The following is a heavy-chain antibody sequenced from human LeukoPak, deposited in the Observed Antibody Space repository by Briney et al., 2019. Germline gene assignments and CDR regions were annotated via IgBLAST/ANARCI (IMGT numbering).Heavy chain of an antibody. Sequence: GGSLRLSCAASGFTFSDHYMDWVRQAPGKGLEWVGRSGNKADSYTTLYAASVKGRFTISRDDSESSLCLQMNGLRTEDTAVYYCARVHSSRWCSDYWGQGTLVTVSS. CDR1: GFTFSDHY. J-gene: IGHJ4*02. CDR2: SGNKADSYTT. D-gene: IGHD6-13*01. V-gene: IGHV3-72*01. CDR3: ARVHSSRWCSDY.